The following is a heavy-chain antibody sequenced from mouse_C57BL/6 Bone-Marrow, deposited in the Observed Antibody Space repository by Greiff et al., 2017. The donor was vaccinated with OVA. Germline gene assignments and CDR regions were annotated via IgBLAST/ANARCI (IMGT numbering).Heavy chain of an antibody. CDR1: GFTFSDYY. CDR2: ISNGGGST. V-gene: IGHV5-12*01. CDR3: ARRDYGNYAWFAY. D-gene: IGHD2-1*01. J-gene: IGHJ3*01. Sequence: EVKLVESGGGLVQPGGSLKLSCAASGFTFSDYYMYWVRQTPEKRLEWVAYISNGGGSTYYPDTVKGRFTISRDNAKNTLYLQMSRLKSEDTAMYYCARRDYGNYAWFAYWGQGTLVTVSA.